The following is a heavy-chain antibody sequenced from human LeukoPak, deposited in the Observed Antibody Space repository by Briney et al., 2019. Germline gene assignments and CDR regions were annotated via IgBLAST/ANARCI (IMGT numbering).Heavy chain of an antibody. D-gene: IGHD6-13*01. CDR3: ASPGIAAAGTRVDWYFDL. J-gene: IGHJ2*01. V-gene: IGHV4-30-2*01. CDR1: GGSISSGGYY. CDR2: IYHSGST. Sequence: SQTLSLTCTVSGGSISSGGYYWSWIRQPPGKGLEWIGYIYHSGSTYYNPSLKSRVTISVDRSKNQFSLKLSSVTAADTAVYYCASPGIAAAGTRVDWYFDLWGRGTLVTVSS.